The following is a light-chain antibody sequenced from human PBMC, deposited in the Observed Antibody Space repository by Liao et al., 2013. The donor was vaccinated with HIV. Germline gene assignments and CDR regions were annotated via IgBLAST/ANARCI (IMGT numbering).Light chain of an antibody. CDR3: QSWDINTGV. CDR1: KLGDKY. V-gene: IGLV3-1*01. J-gene: IGLJ2*01. CDR2: QDS. Sequence: SYELTQPPSVSVSPGQTASITCSGDKLGDKYACWYQQKPGQSPVLVIYQDSKRPSGIPERFSGSKSGNTATLTISGTQPMDEADYYCQSWDINTGVFGGGTKLTVL.